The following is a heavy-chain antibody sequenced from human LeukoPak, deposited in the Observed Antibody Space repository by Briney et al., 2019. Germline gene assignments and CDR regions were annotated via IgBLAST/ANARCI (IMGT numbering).Heavy chain of an antibody. CDR3: ARPREKDYYGSGSLNWFDP. V-gene: IGHV3-74*01. CDR1: GFTFSSYW. CDR2: INSDGSST. D-gene: IGHD3-10*01. Sequence: GGSLRLSCAASGFTFSSYWMHWVRQAPGKGLVWVSRINSDGSSTSYADSVKGRFTISRDNAKNTLYLQMNSLRAEDTAVYYCARPREKDYYGSGSLNWFDPWGQGTLVTVSS. J-gene: IGHJ5*02.